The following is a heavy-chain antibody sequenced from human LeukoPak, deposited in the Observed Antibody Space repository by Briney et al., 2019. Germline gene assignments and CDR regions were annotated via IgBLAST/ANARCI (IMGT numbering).Heavy chain of an antibody. CDR2: ISAYNGNT. J-gene: IGHJ3*02. Sequence: ASVKASCKASGYTFTSYGISWVRQAPGQGLEWMGWISAYNGNTNYAQKLQGRVTMTTDTSTSTAYMELRSLRSDDTAVYYCARKIAARWAQDAFDIWGQGTMVTVSS. CDR3: ARKIAARWAQDAFDI. D-gene: IGHD6-6*01. V-gene: IGHV1-18*01. CDR1: GYTFTSYG.